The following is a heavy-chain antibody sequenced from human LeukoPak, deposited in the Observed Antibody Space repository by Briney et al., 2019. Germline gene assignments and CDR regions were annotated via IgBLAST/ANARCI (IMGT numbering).Heavy chain of an antibody. CDR1: GGSISSYY. CDR3: AREELWPYYFEC. CDR2: IYSSGST. V-gene: IGHV4-4*07. D-gene: IGHD3-16*01. Sequence: PSETLSLTCTVSGGSISSYYWAWIRQPAGKGLEWIGRIYSSGSTNFNPSLKSRVTMSVDMSKNQFSLRLSSVTAADTAVYYCAREELWPYYFECWGQGTLVIVSS. J-gene: IGHJ4*02.